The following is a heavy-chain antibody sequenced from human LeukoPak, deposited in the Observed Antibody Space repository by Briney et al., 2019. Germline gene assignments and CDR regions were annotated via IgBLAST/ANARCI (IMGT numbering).Heavy chain of an antibody. J-gene: IGHJ6*03. D-gene: IGHD6-6*01. CDR1: GYSISSGYY. V-gene: IGHV4-38-2*02. Sequence: SETLSLTCTVSGYSISSGYYWGWIRQPPGKGLEWIGSIYYSGSTYYNPSLKSRVTISVDTSKNQFSLKLSSVTAADTAVYYCARDRLSIANMDVWGKGTTVTVSS. CDR2: IYYSGST. CDR3: ARDRLSIANMDV.